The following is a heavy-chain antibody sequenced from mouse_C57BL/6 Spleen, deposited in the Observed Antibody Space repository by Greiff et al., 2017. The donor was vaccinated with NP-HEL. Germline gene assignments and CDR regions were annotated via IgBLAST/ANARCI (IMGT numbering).Heavy chain of an antibody. CDR1: GFTFSSYG. CDR2: ISSGGSYT. Sequence: EVKLVESGGDLVKPGGSLKLSCAASGFTFSSYGMSWVRQTPDKRLEWVATISSGGSYTYYPDSVKGRFTISRDNAKNTLYLQMSSLKSEDTAMYYCARRGYDGDSFDYWGQGTTLTVSS. D-gene: IGHD2-3*01. J-gene: IGHJ2*01. CDR3: ARRGYDGDSFDY. V-gene: IGHV5-6*01.